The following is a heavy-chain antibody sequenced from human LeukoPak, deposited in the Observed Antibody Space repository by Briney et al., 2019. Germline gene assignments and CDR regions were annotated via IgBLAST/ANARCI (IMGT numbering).Heavy chain of an antibody. CDR2: ISYDGSNK. J-gene: IGHJ4*02. V-gene: IGHV3-30*18. CDR3: AKEGSWRPYFDY. D-gene: IGHD3-3*01. Sequence: GGSLRLSCAASGFTFSSYGMHWVRQAPGKGLEWVAVISYDGSNKYYADSVKGRFTISRDNSKNTLYLQMNSLRAEDTAVYYCAKEGSWRPYFDYWGQGTLVTVSS. CDR1: GFTFSSYG.